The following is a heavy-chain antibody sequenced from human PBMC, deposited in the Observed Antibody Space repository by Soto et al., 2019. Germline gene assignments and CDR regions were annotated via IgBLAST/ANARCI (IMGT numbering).Heavy chain of an antibody. D-gene: IGHD2-15*01. J-gene: IGHJ3*02. V-gene: IGHV3-72*01. CDR3: ARDYVLIDAFDI. CDR2: IRNKANSYTT. CDR1: GFQFSDHC. Sequence: GGPMRLSCAAFGFQFSDHCMDWIRQAKGKGLEWVGRIRNKANSYTTEYAASVRGRFTVSRDDSKKSLFLQMNSLKTEDTAVYYCARDYVLIDAFDIWGQGTMVTVSS.